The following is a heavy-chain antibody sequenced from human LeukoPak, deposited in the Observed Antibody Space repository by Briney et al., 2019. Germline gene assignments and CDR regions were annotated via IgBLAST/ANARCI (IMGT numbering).Heavy chain of an antibody. CDR3: ARNVLRYFDWLPRQDY. CDR1: GYTFTSYG. CDR2: ISAYNGNT. V-gene: IGHV1-18*01. J-gene: IGHJ4*02. Sequence: ASVKVPCKASGYTFTSYGISWVRQAPGQGLEWMGWISAYNGNTNYAQKLQGRVTMTTDTSTSTAYMELRSLRSDDTAVYYCARNVLRYFDWLPRQDYWGQGTLVTASS. D-gene: IGHD3-9*01.